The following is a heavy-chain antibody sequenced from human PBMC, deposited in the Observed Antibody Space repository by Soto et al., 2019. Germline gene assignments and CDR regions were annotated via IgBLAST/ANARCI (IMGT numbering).Heavy chain of an antibody. CDR3: ARVVGADMGDDY. CDR1: GYTFTGYY. CDR2: INPNSGGT. V-gene: IGHV1-2*02. J-gene: IGHJ4*02. D-gene: IGHD2-15*01. Sequence: ASVKVSCKASGYTFTGYYMHWVRQAPGQGLEWMGWINPNSGGTNYAQKFQGRVTMTRDTSISTAYMELSRLRSDDTAVYYCARVVGADMGDDYWGKGTLVTVSS.